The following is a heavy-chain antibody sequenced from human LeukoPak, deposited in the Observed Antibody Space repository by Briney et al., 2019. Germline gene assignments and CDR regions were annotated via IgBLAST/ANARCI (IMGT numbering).Heavy chain of an antibody. CDR3: ARLSRLDYGSGSYDYYYGMDV. V-gene: IGHV5-51*01. CDR1: GYSFTSYW. J-gene: IGHJ6*04. D-gene: IGHD3-10*01. CDR2: IYPGDSDI. Sequence: GESLKISCKGSGYSFTSYWIGWVRQMPGKGLEWMGIIYPGDSDIRYSPSFQGQVTISADKSISTAYLQWSSLKASDTAMYYCARLSRLDYGSGSYDYYYGMDVWGKGTTVTVSS.